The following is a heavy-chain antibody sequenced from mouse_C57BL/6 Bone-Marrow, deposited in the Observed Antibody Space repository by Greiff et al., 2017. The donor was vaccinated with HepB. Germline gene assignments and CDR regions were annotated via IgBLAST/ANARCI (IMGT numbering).Heavy chain of an antibody. CDR3: ARGSSSEAY. CDR1: GYTFTDYY. Sequence: LQESGAELVRPGASVKLSCKASGYTFTDYYINWVKQRPGQGLEWIARIYPGSGNTYYNEKFKGKATLTAEKSSSTAYMQLSSLTSEDSAVYFGARGSSSEAYWGQGTLVTVSA. CDR2: IYPGSGNT. J-gene: IGHJ3*01. D-gene: IGHD1-1*01. V-gene: IGHV1-76*01.